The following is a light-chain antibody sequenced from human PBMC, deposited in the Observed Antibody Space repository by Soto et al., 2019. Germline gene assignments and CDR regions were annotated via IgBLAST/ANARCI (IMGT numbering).Light chain of an antibody. CDR3: CSYAGSSTPWV. CDR1: SSDVGSYNL. V-gene: IGLV2-23*02. J-gene: IGLJ3*02. CDR2: EVS. Sequence: QSVLTQPASVSGSPEQSITISCSGTSSDVGSYNLVSWYQQHPGKAPKLMIYEVSKRPSGVSNRFSGCKSGNTASLTISGLQAEDEADYYCCSYAGSSTPWVFGGGTKVTVL.